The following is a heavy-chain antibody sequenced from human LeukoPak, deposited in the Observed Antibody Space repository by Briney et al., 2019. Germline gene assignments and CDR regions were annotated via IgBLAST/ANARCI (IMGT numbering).Heavy chain of an antibody. J-gene: IGHJ4*02. Sequence: ASVKVSCKASGYTFTGYYMHWVRQAPGQGLEWMGWINPNSGGTNYAQKFQGRVTMTRDTSISTAYMELSRLRSDDTAVYYCASLLGYCSGGSCSPYYFDYWGKGTLGTVSP. CDR2: INPNSGGT. CDR1: GYTFTGYY. D-gene: IGHD2-15*01. CDR3: ASLLGYCSGGSCSPYYFDY. V-gene: IGHV1-2*02.